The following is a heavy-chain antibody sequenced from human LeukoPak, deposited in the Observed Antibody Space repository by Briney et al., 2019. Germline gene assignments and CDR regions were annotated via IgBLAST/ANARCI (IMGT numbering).Heavy chain of an antibody. J-gene: IGHJ2*01. D-gene: IGHD6-13*01. CDR1: GGSISSSSYY. Sequence: PSETLSLTCTVSGGSISSSSYYWGWIRQPPGKGLEWIGSSYYSGSTYYNPSLNSRATISVDTSKNQFSLKLSSVTAADTAVYYCARDAAAAGNLDLWGRGTLVTVSS. CDR3: ARDAAAAGNLDL. V-gene: IGHV4-39*01. CDR2: SYYSGST.